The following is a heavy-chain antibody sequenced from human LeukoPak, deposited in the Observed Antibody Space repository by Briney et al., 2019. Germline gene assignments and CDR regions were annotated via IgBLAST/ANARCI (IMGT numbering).Heavy chain of an antibody. J-gene: IGHJ4*02. CDR1: GFTFSSYV. CDR3: AKDRVAVTAPRHNDY. V-gene: IGHV3-23*01. Sequence: GGSLRLSCAASGFTFSSYVMSWVRRAPGKGLEWVSAISGSGGSTYYADSVKGRFTISRDNSKNTLYLQMNSLRAEDTAVYYCAKDRVAVTAPRHNDYWGQGTLVTVSS. CDR2: ISGSGGST. D-gene: IGHD2-2*01.